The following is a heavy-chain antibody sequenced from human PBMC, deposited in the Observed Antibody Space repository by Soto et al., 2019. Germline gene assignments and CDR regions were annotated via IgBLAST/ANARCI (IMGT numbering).Heavy chain of an antibody. CDR1: GGSISSGDYY. CDR3: ARGDGYNNYYYYYGMDV. CDR2: IYYSGST. J-gene: IGHJ6*02. D-gene: IGHD5-12*01. Sequence: PSETLSLTCTVSGGSISSGDYYWSWIRQPPGKGLERIGYIYYSGSTYYNPSLKSRVTISVDTSKNQFSLKLSSVTAADTAVYYCARGDGYNNYYYYYGMDVWGQGTTVTVSS. V-gene: IGHV4-30-4*01.